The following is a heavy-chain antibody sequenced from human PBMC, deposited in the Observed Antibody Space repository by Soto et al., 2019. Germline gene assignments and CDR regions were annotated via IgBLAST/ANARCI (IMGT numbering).Heavy chain of an antibody. V-gene: IGHV5-51*01. CDR2: IYPSDSQT. CDR3: ARHGFYGDYSSNYFDP. D-gene: IGHD4-17*01. J-gene: IGHJ5*02. CDR1: GYSFSNYW. Sequence: GESLKISCKVSGYSFSNYWIAWVRQMPGKGLEYMGIIYPSDSQTRYSPSFQGQVTISADKSISTAYLQWTSLKASDTAIYYCARHGFYGDYSSNYFDPWGQGNLVTGSS.